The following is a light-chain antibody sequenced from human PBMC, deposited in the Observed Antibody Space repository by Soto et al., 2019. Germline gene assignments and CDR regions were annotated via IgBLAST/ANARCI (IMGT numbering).Light chain of an antibody. CDR1: QGISSY. CDR3: QQFHSYPRT. Sequence: DIQLTQSPSFLSASVGDRVTITCRASQGISSYLVWYQQKPGNAPKLLIFAASTLQSGGPSRFSGSGSGTEFTLTISNLQPEDSATYYCQQFHSYPRTFGQGTRLEIK. J-gene: IGKJ5*01. V-gene: IGKV1-9*01. CDR2: AAS.